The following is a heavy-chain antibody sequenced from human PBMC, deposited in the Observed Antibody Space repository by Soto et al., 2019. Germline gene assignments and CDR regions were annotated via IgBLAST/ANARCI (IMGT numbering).Heavy chain of an antibody. Sequence: QLQLQESGPGLVKPSETLSLTCTVSGGSISSSSYYWGWIRQPPGKGLEWIGSIYYSGSPYYNPSLKSRVTISVDTSKNQFSLKLSAVTAADTAVYYCLRELLPCNWFDPWGQGTLVTVSS. V-gene: IGHV4-39*01. D-gene: IGHD1-26*01. J-gene: IGHJ5*02. CDR3: LRELLPCNWFDP. CDR1: GGSISSSSYY. CDR2: IYYSGSP.